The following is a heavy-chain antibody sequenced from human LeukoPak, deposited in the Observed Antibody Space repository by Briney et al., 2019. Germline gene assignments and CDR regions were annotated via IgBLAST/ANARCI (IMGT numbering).Heavy chain of an antibody. V-gene: IGHV3-74*03. CDR1: GFIFSTSW. Sequence: GGSLRPSCVASGFIFSTSWMLGVRHVPGRGRVWVARISSDGSTTAHGDSVKGRFTITRDNTKNTRCLQMKSLRAEDSAVDYCARDLGCYGYYWGQGTLVTVSS. CDR3: ARDLGCYGYY. J-gene: IGHJ4*02. CDR2: ISSDGSTT. D-gene: IGHD3-10*01.